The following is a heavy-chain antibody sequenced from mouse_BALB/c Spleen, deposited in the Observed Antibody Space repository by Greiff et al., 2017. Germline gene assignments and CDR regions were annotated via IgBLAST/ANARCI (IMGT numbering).Heavy chain of an antibody. CDR3: ARGYDPWFAY. Sequence: EVHLVESGPGLVKPSQSLSLTCTVTGYSITSDYAWNWIRQFPGNKLEWMGYISYSGSTSYNPSLKSRISITRDTSKNQFFLQLNSVTTEDTATYYCARGYDPWFAYWGQGTLVTVSA. CDR2: ISYSGST. V-gene: IGHV3-2*02. D-gene: IGHD2-14*01. J-gene: IGHJ3*01. CDR1: GYSITSDYA.